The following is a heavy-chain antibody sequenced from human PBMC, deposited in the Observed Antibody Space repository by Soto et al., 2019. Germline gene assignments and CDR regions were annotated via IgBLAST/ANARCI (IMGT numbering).Heavy chain of an antibody. CDR2: IDHSGTT. CDR3: ARKSDAVASKPPES. D-gene: IGHD6-19*01. CDR1: GGSISSSSYY. V-gene: IGHV4-39*01. J-gene: IGHJ5*02. Sequence: QLQLQESGPGLVKPSETLSLTCSVSGGSISSSSYYWGWIRQPPGKGLEWIGSIDHSGTTSYNASLKSRVTISVDTSKNQVSLRLTSVTVADTAVYYCARKSDAVASKPPESWGQGTLVTVSS.